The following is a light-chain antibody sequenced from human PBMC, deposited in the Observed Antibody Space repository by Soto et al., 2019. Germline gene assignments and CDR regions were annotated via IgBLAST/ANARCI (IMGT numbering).Light chain of an antibody. J-gene: IGLJ2*01. CDR3: QVWDSVSDHPV. CDR2: DDS. CDR1: NIGGTS. Sequence: SYDLTQPPSVSVAPGQTATITCGGNNIGGTSVHWYQQKPGQAPVLVVSDDSDRPSGLPERFYGSKYGNTATVTIRRVEAGDEADYSCQVWDSVSDHPVFGGWTKLTVL. V-gene: IGLV3-21*02.